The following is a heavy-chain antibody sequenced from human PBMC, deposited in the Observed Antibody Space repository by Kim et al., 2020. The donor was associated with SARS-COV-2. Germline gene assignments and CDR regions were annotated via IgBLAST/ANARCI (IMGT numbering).Heavy chain of an antibody. D-gene: IGHD3-10*01. J-gene: IGHJ5*02. CDR2: IYYSGST. CDR3: ARALSLLWFGERGPGNWFDP. V-gene: IGHV4-59*01. CDR1: GGSISSYY. Sequence: SETLSLTCTVSGGSISSYYWSWIRQPPGKGLEWIGYIYYSGSTNYNPSLKSRVTISVDTSKNQFSLKLSSVTAADTAVYYCARALSLLWFGERGPGNWFDPWGQGTLVTVSS.